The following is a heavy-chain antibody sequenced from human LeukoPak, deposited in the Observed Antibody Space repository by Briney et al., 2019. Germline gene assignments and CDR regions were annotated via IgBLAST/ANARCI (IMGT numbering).Heavy chain of an antibody. CDR1: GFTFSSYS. Sequence: PGGSLRLSCAASGFTFSSYSMNWVRQAPEKGLEFVSGIYENGGTTYYADSVKGRFSISRDSSKNTLYLQMDSLRGEDTAVYYCAKDFRIGYSAHFDYWGQGALVTVSS. J-gene: IGHJ4*02. V-gene: IGHV3-23*01. D-gene: IGHD2-21*01. CDR3: AKDFRIGYSAHFDY. CDR2: IYENGGTT.